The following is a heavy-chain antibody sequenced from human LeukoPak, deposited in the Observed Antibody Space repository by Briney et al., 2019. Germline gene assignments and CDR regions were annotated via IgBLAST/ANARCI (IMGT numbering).Heavy chain of an antibody. V-gene: IGHV4-4*07. J-gene: IGHJ4*02. Sequence: SETLSLTCTVSGDSLTNNYWVWIRQPAGKGLEWIGRIYANGEINYNPSLNNRATLSLDTSKNQFSLKVRSVAAADTTVYYCTRGRHGEGLDSWGQGTLVTVSS. CDR1: GDSLTNNY. CDR2: IYANGEI. D-gene: IGHD1-1*01. CDR3: TRGRHGEGLDS.